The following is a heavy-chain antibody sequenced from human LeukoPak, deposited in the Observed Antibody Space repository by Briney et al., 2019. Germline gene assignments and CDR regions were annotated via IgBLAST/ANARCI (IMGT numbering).Heavy chain of an antibody. V-gene: IGHV1-18*01. CDR1: GYTFVNYG. D-gene: IGHD2-2*01. CDR2: ISLKSGSA. J-gene: IGHJ4*02. CDR3: ARVSYLRPYQLDY. Sequence: ASVKVSCKTSGYTFVNYGINWVRQAPGQGLEWMGWISLKSGSAGYAQRVQGRVTLTTDTSTNTAYMELRSLRADDTAVYYCARVSYLRPYQLDYWGQGTLVSISS.